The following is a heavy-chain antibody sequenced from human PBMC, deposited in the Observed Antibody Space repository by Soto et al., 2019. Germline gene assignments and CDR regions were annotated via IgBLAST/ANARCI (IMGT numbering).Heavy chain of an antibody. CDR1: GFSFSNYA. Sequence: EVQLLESGGGLVQPGGSLILSCAACGFSFSNYAMHWIRQAPGKGLEWVSSISTSIDATYYADSVKGRFTISRDDSKNTLYLQMNSLRAEDSAVYYCAKDRTVAARHFDYWGQGTQVTVSS. V-gene: IGHV3-23*01. D-gene: IGHD6-6*01. CDR2: ISTSIDAT. J-gene: IGHJ4*02. CDR3: AKDRTVAARHFDY.